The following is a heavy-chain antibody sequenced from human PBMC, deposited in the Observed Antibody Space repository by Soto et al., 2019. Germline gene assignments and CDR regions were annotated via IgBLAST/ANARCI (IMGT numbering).Heavy chain of an antibody. D-gene: IGHD4-17*01. CDR2: IKQDGSEK. J-gene: IGHJ6*02. Sequence: EVQLVESGGGLVQPGGSLRLSCAASGFTFSSYWMSWVRQAPGKGLEWVANIKQDGSEKYYVDSVKGRFTISRDNAKNSLYLQMNSLRAEDTAVYYCARDLTVTTAPTLYYYYGMDVWGQGTTVTVSS. CDR3: ARDLTVTTAPTLYYYYGMDV. CDR1: GFTFSSYW. V-gene: IGHV3-7*03.